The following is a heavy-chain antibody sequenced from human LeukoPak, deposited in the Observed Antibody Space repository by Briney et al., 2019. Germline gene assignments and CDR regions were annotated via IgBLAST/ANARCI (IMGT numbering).Heavy chain of an antibody. CDR1: GGSISSYY. CDR2: IYTSGST. D-gene: IGHD5-18*01. V-gene: IGHV4-4*07. Sequence: PSETLSLTCTVSGGSISSYYWSWIRQPAGKGLEWIGRIYTSGSTNYNPSLKSRVTMSVDTSKNQFSLKLSSVTAADTAVYYCARASQLWSSFDYYYMDVWGKGTTVTVSS. J-gene: IGHJ6*03. CDR3: ARASQLWSSFDYYYMDV.